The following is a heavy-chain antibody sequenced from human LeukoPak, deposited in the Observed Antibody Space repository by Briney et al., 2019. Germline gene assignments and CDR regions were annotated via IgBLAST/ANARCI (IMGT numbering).Heavy chain of an antibody. V-gene: IGHV4-30-2*01. Sequence: SQTLSLTCAVSGGSISSGGYSWSWIRQPPGKGLEWIGYIYHSGSTYYSPSLKSRVTISVDTSKNQFSLKLSSVTAADTAVYYCARWGYAAKYWGQGTLVTVSS. J-gene: IGHJ4*02. CDR2: IYHSGST. CDR3: ARWGYAAKY. D-gene: IGHD5-12*01. CDR1: GGSISSGGYS.